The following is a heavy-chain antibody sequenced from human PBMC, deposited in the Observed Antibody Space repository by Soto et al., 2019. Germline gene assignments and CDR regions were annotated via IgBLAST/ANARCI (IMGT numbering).Heavy chain of an antibody. V-gene: IGHV3-48*01. CDR1: GFTLSIYS. CDR3: ARTDAFDI. J-gene: IGHJ3*02. Sequence: GGSLSLSCAASGFTLSIYSMNWVRQAPGKGLEWISYISSGSSTIYYADSVKGRFTISRDNAKNSLYLQMDSLRAEDTAVYYCARTDAFDIWGQGTMVTVSS. CDR2: ISSGSSTI.